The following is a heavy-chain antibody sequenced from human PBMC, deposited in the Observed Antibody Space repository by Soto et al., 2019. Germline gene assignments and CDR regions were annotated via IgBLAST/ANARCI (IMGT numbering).Heavy chain of an antibody. V-gene: IGHV3-23*01. D-gene: IGHD3-22*01. CDR2: ITGSAGST. CDR3: TKDKADKYDSSIDY. Sequence: AWWSLRLSCLGSVFTCVTHAMNWLRHAPGKGLECVAGITGSAGSTYYADSVKGRFTISKDNSKNTLYLQMNSLRAEDTAVYYCTKDKADKYDSSIDYWGQGTQVTVSS. CDR1: VFTCVTHA. J-gene: IGHJ4*02.